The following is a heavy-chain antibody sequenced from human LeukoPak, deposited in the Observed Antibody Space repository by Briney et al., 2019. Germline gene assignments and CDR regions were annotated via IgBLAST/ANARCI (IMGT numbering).Heavy chain of an antibody. CDR3: ARGKECTNGVCYSYYYYYMDV. V-gene: IGHV1-8*03. CDR2: MNPNSGNT. J-gene: IGHJ6*03. Sequence: VKVSCKASGYTFTSYDISWVRQATGQGLEWMGWMNPNSGNTGYAQKFQGRVTITRNTSISTAYMELSSLRSEDTAVYYCARGKECTNGVCYSYYYYYMDVWGKGTTVTISS. D-gene: IGHD2-8*01. CDR1: GYTFTSYD.